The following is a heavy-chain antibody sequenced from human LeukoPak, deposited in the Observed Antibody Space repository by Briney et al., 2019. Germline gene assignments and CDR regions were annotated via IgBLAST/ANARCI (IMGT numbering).Heavy chain of an antibody. D-gene: IGHD6-19*01. CDR3: AKVYHDSGCLIDY. Sequence: GGSLRLSCAASGFTFSSYAMSWVRQAPGKGLEWFSAISGSGGSTYYADSVKGRFTISRDNSKNTVYLQMNSLRAEDTAVYYCAKVYHDSGCLIDYWGQGTLVTVSS. CDR1: GFTFSSYA. J-gene: IGHJ4*02. V-gene: IGHV3-23*01. CDR2: ISGSGGST.